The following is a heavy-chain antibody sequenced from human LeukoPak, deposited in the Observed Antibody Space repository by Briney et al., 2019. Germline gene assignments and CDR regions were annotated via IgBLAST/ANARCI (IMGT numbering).Heavy chain of an antibody. CDR1: GFTFSSYA. D-gene: IGHD3-3*01. Sequence: PGGSLRLPCAASGFTFSSYAMGWVRQAPGKGLEWVSAISGSGGSTYYADSAKGRFTISRDNSKNTLYLQMNSLRAEDTAVYYCAKDGDFWSGYYLDYWGQGTLVTVSS. CDR3: AKDGDFWSGYYLDY. CDR2: ISGSGGST. V-gene: IGHV3-23*01. J-gene: IGHJ4*02.